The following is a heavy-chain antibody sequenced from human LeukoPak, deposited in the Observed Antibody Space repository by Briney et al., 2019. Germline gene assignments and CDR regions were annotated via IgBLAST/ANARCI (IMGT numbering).Heavy chain of an antibody. CDR2: IYTSGST. J-gene: IGHJ4*02. D-gene: IGHD3-22*01. CDR3: ARQGELLPRFDY. V-gene: IGHV4-61*02. CDR1: GGSISSSSYY. Sequence: PSETLSLTCTVSGGSISSSSYYWSWIRQPAGKGLEWIGRIYTSGSTNYNPSLKSRVTMSVDTSKNQFSLRLSSVTAADTAVYYCARQGELLPRFDYWGQGTLVSVSS.